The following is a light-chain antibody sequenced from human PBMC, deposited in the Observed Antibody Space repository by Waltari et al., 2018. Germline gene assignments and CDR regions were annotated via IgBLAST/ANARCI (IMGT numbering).Light chain of an antibody. CDR3: QQYNNWPLT. Sequence: DRVMTQSPPTLSLSPGERATLSCRASESIDSNLAWYQQKPGQAPRLLIYGASTRATDVPARFSGSGSGTEFTLTISSMQSEDFAVYYCQQYNNWPLTFGGGTKVEIK. J-gene: IGKJ4*01. CDR2: GAS. V-gene: IGKV3-15*01. CDR1: ESIDSN.